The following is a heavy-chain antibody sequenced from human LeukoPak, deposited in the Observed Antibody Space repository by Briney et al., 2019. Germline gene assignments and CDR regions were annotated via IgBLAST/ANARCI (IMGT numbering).Heavy chain of an antibody. V-gene: IGHV3-23*01. CDR1: GFTFSSYA. CDR3: AKYGPQDSGCSHFDY. CDR2: IRDSGSST. J-gene: IGHJ4*02. D-gene: IGHD1-26*01. Sequence: GGSLRLSCAASGFTFSSYAMSWVRQAPGKGLEWVSAIRDSGSSTHYADSVKGRFTTSRDNSKNTPFLQMNSLRAEDTAIYYCAKYGPQDSGCSHFDYWGQGALVTVSS.